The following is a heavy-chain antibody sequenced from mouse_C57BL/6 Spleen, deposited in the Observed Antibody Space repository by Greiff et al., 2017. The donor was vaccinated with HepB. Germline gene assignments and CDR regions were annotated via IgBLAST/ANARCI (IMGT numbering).Heavy chain of an antibody. CDR3: ARDDYSKGGFAY. J-gene: IGHJ3*01. CDR2: IDPSDSYT. CDR1: GYTFTSYW. D-gene: IGHD2-5*01. Sequence: VQLQQPGAELVMPGASVKLSCKASGYTFTSYWMHWVKQRPGQGLEWIGEIDPSDSYTNYNQKFKGKSTLTVDKSSSTAYMQLSSLTSEDSAVYYCARDDYSKGGFAYGGQGTLVTVSA. V-gene: IGHV1-69*01.